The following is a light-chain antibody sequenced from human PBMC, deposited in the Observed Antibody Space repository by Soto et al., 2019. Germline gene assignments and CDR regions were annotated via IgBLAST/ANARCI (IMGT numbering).Light chain of an antibody. CDR1: QSVSSY. J-gene: IGKJ5*01. CDR3: QQRSNRPIT. V-gene: IGKV3-11*01. Sequence: EIVLTRSPATLSLSPGERATLSCRASQSVSSYLAWYQQKPGQAPRLLIYDASNRATGIPARFTGSGSGTDFTLTINSLEPEDFAVYYCQQRSNRPITFGQGTRLEIK. CDR2: DAS.